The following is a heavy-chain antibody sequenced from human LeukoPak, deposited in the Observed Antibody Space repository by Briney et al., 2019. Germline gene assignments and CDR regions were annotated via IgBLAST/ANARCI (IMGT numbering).Heavy chain of an antibody. CDR3: ARDLYCSSTSCSEYFQH. CDR1: GGTFSSYA. CDR2: IIPIFGTA. Sequence: SVKVSCKASGGTFSSYAVSWVRQAPGQGLEWMGGIIPIFGTANYAQKFQGRVTITADESTSTAYMELSSLRSEDTAVYYCARDLYCSSTSCSEYFQHWGQGTLVTVSS. V-gene: IGHV1-69*13. D-gene: IGHD2-2*01. J-gene: IGHJ1*01.